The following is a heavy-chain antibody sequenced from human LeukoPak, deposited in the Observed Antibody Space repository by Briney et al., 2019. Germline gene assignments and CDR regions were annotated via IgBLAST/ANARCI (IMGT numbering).Heavy chain of an antibody. D-gene: IGHD3-22*01. V-gene: IGHV3-48*04. Sequence: PGGSLRLSCAASGFTFSTYSMNWVRQAPGKGLEWVSYISSSSSTIYSADSVKGRFTISRDNAKNSLYLQMNSLRAEDTAVYYCAFHPGDDGSAYSFDYWGQGTLVTVSS. CDR2: ISSSSSTI. CDR3: AFHPGDDGSAYSFDY. J-gene: IGHJ4*02. CDR1: GFTFSTYS.